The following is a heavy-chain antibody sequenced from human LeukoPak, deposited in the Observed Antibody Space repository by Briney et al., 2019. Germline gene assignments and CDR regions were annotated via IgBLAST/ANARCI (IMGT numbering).Heavy chain of an antibody. J-gene: IGHJ5*02. V-gene: IGHV3-74*01. Sequence: AGGSLRLSCAPSGFTFSSYWMHWVRQAPGKGLVWVSRINNDGGTTNYADSVKGRFTISRDNVKNTLYLQMNSLRGEDTAVYYCARGTVGDYNWFDLWGQGTLVTVSS. D-gene: IGHD3-16*01. CDR1: GFTFSSYW. CDR3: ARGTVGDYNWFDL. CDR2: INNDGGTT.